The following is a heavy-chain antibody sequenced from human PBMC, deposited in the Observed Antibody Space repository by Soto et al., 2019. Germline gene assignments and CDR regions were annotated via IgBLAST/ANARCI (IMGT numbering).Heavy chain of an antibody. CDR1: GFTFRGYW. Sequence: EVQLVESGGGLVQPGGSLRLSCAASGFTFRGYWMSWVRQAPGKGLEWVAKIKQDGSEKYYVDSVKGRFTISRDNAKNSLSLQMNSLRADDTAMYYCARGRGCSAGSCHNFDYWGQGTLVTVSS. CDR3: ARGRGCSAGSCHNFDY. CDR2: IKQDGSEK. J-gene: IGHJ4*02. V-gene: IGHV3-7*05. D-gene: IGHD2-15*01.